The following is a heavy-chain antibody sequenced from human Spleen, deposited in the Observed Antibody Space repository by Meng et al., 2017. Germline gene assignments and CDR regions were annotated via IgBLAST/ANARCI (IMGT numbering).Heavy chain of an antibody. V-gene: IGHV7-4-1*02. CDR2: INTHTGDP. D-gene: IGHD3-10*01. Sequence: ASVKVSCKASGYTFTSIVMSWVRQAPGQGLEWMGWINTHTGDPTYAQGFTGRFVFSLDTSVSTAYLQISSLKAEDAAVYYCARGLYFIDYWGQGTLVTVSS. J-gene: IGHJ4*02. CDR1: GYTFTSIV. CDR3: ARGLYFIDY.